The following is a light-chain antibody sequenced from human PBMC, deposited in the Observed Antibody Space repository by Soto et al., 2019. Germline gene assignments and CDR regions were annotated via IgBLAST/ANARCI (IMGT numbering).Light chain of an antibody. CDR2: KAS. CDR1: QSISGW. J-gene: IGKJ1*01. Sequence: DIQMTQSPSTLSASVGDRVTITCRASQSISGWLAWYQQKPGQAPKLLIYKASTLESGVPSRFSGSGSGTEFTLTISSLQPDDFATYYCQQYNNYGSWTFGQGTRVEIK. CDR3: QQYNNYGSWT. V-gene: IGKV1-5*03.